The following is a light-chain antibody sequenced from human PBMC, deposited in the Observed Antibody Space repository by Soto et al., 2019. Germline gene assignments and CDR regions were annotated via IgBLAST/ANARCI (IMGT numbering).Light chain of an antibody. Sequence: QSALTQPASVSGSPGQSITISCTGTSSDIGVYKYVSWYQQHPGKAPKLMIYEVSNRPSGVSNRFSGSKSGNTASLTISGLHAEDEADYYCSSYTTRSTFVFGTGTKLTVL. CDR2: EVS. V-gene: IGLV2-14*01. J-gene: IGLJ1*01. CDR1: SSDIGVYKY. CDR3: SSYTTRSTFV.